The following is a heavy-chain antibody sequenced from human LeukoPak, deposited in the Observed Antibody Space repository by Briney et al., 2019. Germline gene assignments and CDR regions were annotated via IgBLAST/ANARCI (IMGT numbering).Heavy chain of an antibody. J-gene: IGHJ4*02. CDR1: GDSISSSTFY. D-gene: IGHD4-11*01. CDR3: ARGLVGFDS. CDR2: IYSTGLI. Sequence: SETLSLTCTVSGDSISSSTFYWAWIRQPPGKGLEWIGSIYSTGLIYRNPSLKSRVNISADTSKNQFSLKMTSVTDADTAVYYCARGLVGFDSWGQGTLVTVSS. V-gene: IGHV4-39*07.